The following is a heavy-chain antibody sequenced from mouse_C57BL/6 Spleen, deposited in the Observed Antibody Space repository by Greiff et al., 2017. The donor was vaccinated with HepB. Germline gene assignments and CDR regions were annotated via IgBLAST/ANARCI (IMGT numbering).Heavy chain of an antibody. CDR3: ARVHYYGSREYYFDY. J-gene: IGHJ2*01. D-gene: IGHD1-1*01. Sequence: QVQLQQPGAELVKPGASVKLSCKASGYTFTSYWMHWVKQRPGQGLEWIGMIHPNSGSTNYNEKFKSKATLTVDKSSSTAYMQLSSLTSEDSAVYYCARVHYYGSREYYFDYWGQGTTLTVSS. CDR1: GYTFTSYW. CDR2: IHPNSGST. V-gene: IGHV1-64*01.